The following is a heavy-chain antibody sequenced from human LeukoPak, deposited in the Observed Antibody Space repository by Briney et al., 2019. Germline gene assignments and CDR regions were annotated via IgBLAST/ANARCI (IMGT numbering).Heavy chain of an antibody. V-gene: IGHV1-2*02. D-gene: IGHD2-2*01. Sequence: ASVKVSCKASGYTFTGYYMHWVRQAPGQGLEWMGWINPNSGGTSYAQKFQGRVTMTRDTSISTAYMELSRLRSDDTAVYYCARIVVPAAIKGINWFDPWGQGTLVTVSS. CDR3: ARIVVPAAIKGINWFDP. J-gene: IGHJ5*02. CDR1: GYTFTGYY. CDR2: INPNSGGT.